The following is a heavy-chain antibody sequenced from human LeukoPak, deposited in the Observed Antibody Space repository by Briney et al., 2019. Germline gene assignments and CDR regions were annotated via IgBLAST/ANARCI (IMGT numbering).Heavy chain of an antibody. V-gene: IGHV4-39*01. CDR3: ARQNDGHTTTWLGDFYYYYMDV. J-gene: IGHJ6*03. D-gene: IGHD3-9*01. Sequence: PSETLSLTCTVSGGSISSSSYYWGWIRQPPGKGLEWIGSIYYSGSTYYNPSLKSRVTMSLDTSKNQVSVRLRSVTAADTAVYFCARQNDGHTTTWLGDFYYYYMDVWGKGISVTVSS. CDR2: IYYSGST. CDR1: GGSISSSSYY.